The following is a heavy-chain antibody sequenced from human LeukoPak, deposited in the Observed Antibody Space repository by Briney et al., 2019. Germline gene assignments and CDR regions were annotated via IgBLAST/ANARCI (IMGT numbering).Heavy chain of an antibody. Sequence: GASVKVSCKASGYIFTSYGISWVRQAPGQGLEWMGWISAYNGNTNYAQKLQGRVTMTTDTSTSTAYMELRSLRSDDTAVYYNARVHASLEQQLAEWEGYYFDYWGQGTLVTVSS. D-gene: IGHD6-13*01. J-gene: IGHJ4*02. CDR3: ARVHASLEQQLAEWEGYYFDY. V-gene: IGHV1-18*01. CDR1: GYIFTSYG. CDR2: ISAYNGNT.